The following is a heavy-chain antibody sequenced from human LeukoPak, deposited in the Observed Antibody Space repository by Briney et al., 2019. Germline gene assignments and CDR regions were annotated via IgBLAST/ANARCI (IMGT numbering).Heavy chain of an antibody. D-gene: IGHD3-3*01. J-gene: IGHJ4*02. V-gene: IGHV3-23*01. CDR3: AKDSTIFGAKTHFDY. CDR2: IVGSGLTT. CDR1: EFTFSSYA. Sequence: GGSLRLSCAGAEFTFSSYAMSWVRQAPGKGLEWVSAIVGSGLTTYYADSVKGRFTISRDNFKNTLYLQMSSLRAEDTAVYYCAKDSTIFGAKTHFDYWGQGTLVTVSS.